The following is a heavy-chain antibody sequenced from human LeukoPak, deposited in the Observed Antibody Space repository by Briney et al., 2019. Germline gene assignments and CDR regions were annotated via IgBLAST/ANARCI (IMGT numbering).Heavy chain of an antibody. D-gene: IGHD5-18*01. CDR3: ARGGDSYGYLRLLFPDRRNYYYGMDV. CDR1: GGSISSGDYY. CDR2: IYYSGST. V-gene: IGHV4-30-4*01. Sequence: SETLSLTCTVSGGSISSGDYYWSWIRQPPGKGLEWIGYIYYSGSTYYNPSLKSRVTISVDTSKNQFSLKLSSVTAADTAVYYCARGGDSYGYLRLLFPDRRNYYYGMDVWGQGTTVTVSS. J-gene: IGHJ6*02.